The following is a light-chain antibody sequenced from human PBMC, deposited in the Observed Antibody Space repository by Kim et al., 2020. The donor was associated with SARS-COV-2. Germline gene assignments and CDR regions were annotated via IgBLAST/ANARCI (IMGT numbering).Light chain of an antibody. Sequence: GSTGERATLSCRASQSVTSNLAWYQQKPGQAPRLLIYGASIRATGIPDRFSGSGSGTEFTLTISSLQSEDFALYYCQQYNRWPPYIFGQGTKLEI. J-gene: IGKJ2*01. V-gene: IGKV3-15*01. CDR1: QSVTSN. CDR3: QQYNRWPPYI. CDR2: GAS.